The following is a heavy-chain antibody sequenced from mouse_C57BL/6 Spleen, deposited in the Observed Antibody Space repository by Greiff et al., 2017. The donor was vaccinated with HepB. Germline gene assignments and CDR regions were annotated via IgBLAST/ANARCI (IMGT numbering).Heavy chain of an antibody. J-gene: IGHJ1*03. CDR1: GYAFSSSW. CDR3: ARRGYDDGYSYWYFDV. Sequence: QVQLKQSGPELVKPGASVKISCKASGYAFSSSWMNWVKQRPGKGLEWIGRIYPGDGDTNYNGKFKGKATLTADKSSSTAYMQLSSLTSEDSAVYFCARRGYDDGYSYWYFDVWGTGTTVTVSS. D-gene: IGHD2-3*01. V-gene: IGHV1-82*01. CDR2: IYPGDGDT.